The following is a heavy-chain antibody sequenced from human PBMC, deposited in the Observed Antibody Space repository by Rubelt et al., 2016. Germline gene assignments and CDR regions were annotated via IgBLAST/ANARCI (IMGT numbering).Heavy chain of an antibody. CDR1: GYSISSGYY. D-gene: IGHD3-22*01. J-gene: IGHJ3*02. CDR3: ATARYYYYSGGHSAFDI. V-gene: IGHV4-38-2*02. CDR2: IYYSGST. Sequence: QVQLQESGPGLVKPSETLSLTCTVSGYSISSGYYWGWIRQPPGKGLEWIGSIYYSGSTNYNPSLKSRVTISVDTSKNQFSLNLSSVTAADTAVYYCATARYYYYSGGHSAFDIWGQGTMVTVSS.